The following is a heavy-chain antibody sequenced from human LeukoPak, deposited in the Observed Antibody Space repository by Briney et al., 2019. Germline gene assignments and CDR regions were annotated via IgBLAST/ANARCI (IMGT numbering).Heavy chain of an antibody. CDR1: GGSFSGYY. CDR2: INHSGST. Sequence: SETLSLTCAVYGGSFSGYYWSWIRQPPGKGLEWIGEINHSGSTNYNPSPKSRVTISVDTSKDQFSLKLSSVTAADTAVYYCARHVGGWLRPPRASKRYFDYWGQGTLVTVSS. V-gene: IGHV4-34*01. J-gene: IGHJ4*02. D-gene: IGHD2-15*01. CDR3: ARHVGGWLRPPRASKRYFDY.